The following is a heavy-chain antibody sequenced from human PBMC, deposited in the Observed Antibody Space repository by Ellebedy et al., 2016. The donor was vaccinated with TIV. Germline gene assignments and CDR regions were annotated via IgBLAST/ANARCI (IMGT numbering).Heavy chain of an antibody. V-gene: IGHV1-69*13. Sequence: SVKVSXKASGGTFSRNSISWVRQAPGQGLEWMGGIIPIFGRGNYAQKFQGRVTITADESTSTAYMELSSLRSEDTAVYYCARDPNDYGDYADDENRFYWYFDLWGRGTLITVSS. D-gene: IGHD4-17*01. CDR3: ARDPNDYGDYADDENRFYWYFDL. CDR2: IIPIFGRG. CDR1: GGTFSRNS. J-gene: IGHJ2*01.